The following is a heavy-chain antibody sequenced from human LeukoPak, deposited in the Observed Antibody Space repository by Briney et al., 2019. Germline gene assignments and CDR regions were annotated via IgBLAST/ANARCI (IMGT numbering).Heavy chain of an antibody. Sequence: PSETLSLTCTVSGGSISSSSYYWGWIRQPPGKGLEWIGSIYYSGSTYYNPSLKSRVTISVDTSKNQFSLKLSSVTAADTAVYYCARSARMVRTKMYYFDYWGQGTLVTVSS. CDR1: GGSISSSSYY. CDR2: IYYSGST. V-gene: IGHV4-39*01. J-gene: IGHJ4*02. D-gene: IGHD3-10*01. CDR3: ARSARMVRTKMYYFDY.